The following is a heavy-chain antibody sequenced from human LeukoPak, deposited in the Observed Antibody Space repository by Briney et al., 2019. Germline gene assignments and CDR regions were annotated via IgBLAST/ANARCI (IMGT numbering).Heavy chain of an antibody. D-gene: IGHD3-3*01. CDR1: GYTFTSYY. Sequence: AASVKVSCKASGYTFTSYYMHWVRQARGQGLEWMGIINPSGGSTSYAQKFQGRVTMTRDTSTSTVYMELSSLRSEDTAVYNCARSRLWSGYYRYYFDYWGQGTLVTVSS. CDR3: ARSRLWSGYYRYYFDY. J-gene: IGHJ4*02. V-gene: IGHV1-46*01. CDR2: INPSGGST.